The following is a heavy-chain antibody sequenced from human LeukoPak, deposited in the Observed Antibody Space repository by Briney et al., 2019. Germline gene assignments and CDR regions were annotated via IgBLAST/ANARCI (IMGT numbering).Heavy chain of an antibody. V-gene: IGHV4-61*02. CDR1: GGSISSGSYY. Sequence: SQTLSLTCTVSGGSISSGSYYWSRIRQPAGKGLEWIGRIYTSGSTNYNPSLKSRVTISVDTSQNQFSLKLSSVTAADTAVYYCAREVPTYYYDSSGSKFDYWGQGTLVTVSS. CDR2: IYTSGST. J-gene: IGHJ4*02. CDR3: AREVPTYYYDSSGSKFDY. D-gene: IGHD3-22*01.